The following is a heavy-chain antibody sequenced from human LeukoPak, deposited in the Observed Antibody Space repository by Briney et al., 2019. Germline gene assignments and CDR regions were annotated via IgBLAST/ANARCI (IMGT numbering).Heavy chain of an antibody. D-gene: IGHD2-21*01. CDR1: GFTVSSNY. J-gene: IGHJ6*03. CDR2: IYSGGST. V-gene: IGHV3-53*01. CDR3: ARDSPYCGGDCSTTYYYYYYMDV. Sequence: GGSLRLSCAASGFTVSSNYMSWVRQAPGKGLEWVSVIYSGGSTYYADSVKGRFTISRDNSKNTLYLQMNSLRAEDTAVYYCARDSPYCGGDCSTTYYYYYYMDVWGKGTTVTVSS.